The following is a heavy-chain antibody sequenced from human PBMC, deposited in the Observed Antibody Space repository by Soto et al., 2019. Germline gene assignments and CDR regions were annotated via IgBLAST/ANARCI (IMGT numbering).Heavy chain of an antibody. CDR3: PRTLYARGISSYMDV. J-gene: IGHJ6*03. Sequence: SGPTLVNPTQTLTLTFTFSVFSLSTRGMCVSWIRQPPGKALEWLARIDWDGDKYYHTSLKTRLTMSKDTSKNQVDLTMTNMEPMDTATFYCPRTLYARGISSYMDVGGKGSTVPVSS. CDR1: VFSLSTRGMC. D-gene: IGHD3-10*02. V-gene: IGHV2-70*11. CDR2: IDWDGDK.